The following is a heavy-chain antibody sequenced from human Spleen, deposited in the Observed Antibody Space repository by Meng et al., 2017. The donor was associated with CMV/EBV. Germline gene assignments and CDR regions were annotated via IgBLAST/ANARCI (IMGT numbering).Heavy chain of an antibody. D-gene: IGHD3-3*01. CDR2: ISSSSSYI. Sequence: GESLKISCVASGFTFSSYSMNWVRQAPGKGLEWVSSISSSSSYIYYADSVKGRFTISRDNAKNSLYLQMNSLRAEDTAVYYCARATSGLDAFDIWGQGTMVTVSS. CDR3: ARATSGLDAFDI. CDR1: GFTFSSYS. J-gene: IGHJ3*02. V-gene: IGHV3-21*01.